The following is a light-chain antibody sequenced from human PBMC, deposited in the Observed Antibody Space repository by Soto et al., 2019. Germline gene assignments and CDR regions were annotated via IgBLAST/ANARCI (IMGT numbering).Light chain of an antibody. V-gene: IGKV3-20*01. CDR2: GAS. Sequence: EIVLTQSPGTLSLSPGERATLSCRASQSVSSSYLAWYQQKPGQAPRLLIYGASSRATGIPDRFSGSGSGTDFTLTISRLEPEDFAVYYCQQYGRSHXTFGQGTKVDIK. J-gene: IGKJ1*01. CDR1: QSVSSSY. CDR3: QQYGRSHXT.